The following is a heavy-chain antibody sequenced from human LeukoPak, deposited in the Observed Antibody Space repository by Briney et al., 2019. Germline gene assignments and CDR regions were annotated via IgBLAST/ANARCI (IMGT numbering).Heavy chain of an antibody. J-gene: IGHJ6*03. CDR2: IYYSGST. CDR3: ARDKVIAARPKYYYYYMDV. Sequence: SETLSLTCTVSGGSISSSSYYWGWIRQPPGKGLEWIGSIYYSGSTYYNPSLKSRVTISVDTSKNQFSLKLSSVTAADTAVYYCARDKVIAARPKYYYYYMDVWGKGTTVTVSS. D-gene: IGHD6-6*01. V-gene: IGHV4-39*07. CDR1: GGSISSSSYY.